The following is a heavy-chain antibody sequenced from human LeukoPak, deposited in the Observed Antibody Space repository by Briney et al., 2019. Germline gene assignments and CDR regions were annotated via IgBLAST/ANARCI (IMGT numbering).Heavy chain of an antibody. CDR1: GYTFTSYA. CDR2: INAGNGNT. V-gene: IGHV1-3*01. J-gene: IGHJ4*02. CDR3: ARPALKWELLI. D-gene: IGHD1-26*01. Sequence: GASVKVSCKASGYTFTSYAMHWVRQAPGQRLEWMGWINAGNGNTKYSQKFQGRVTMTRDTSTSTVYMELSSLRSEDTAVYYCARPALKWELLIWGQGTLVTVSS.